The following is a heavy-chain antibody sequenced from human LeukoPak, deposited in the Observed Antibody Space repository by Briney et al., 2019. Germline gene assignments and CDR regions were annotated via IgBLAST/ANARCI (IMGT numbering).Heavy chain of an antibody. CDR1: GYSISSGYY. V-gene: IGHV4-38-2*01. D-gene: IGHD3-3*02. J-gene: IGHJ4*02. CDR3: ARHLGHYY. Sequence: SETLSLTCAVSGYSISSGYYWGWTRQPPGKGLEWIGSIYHSGSTYYNPSLKSRVTISVDTSKNQFSLKLSSVTAADTAVYYCARHLGHYYFGQGTLVTVSS. CDR2: IYHSGST.